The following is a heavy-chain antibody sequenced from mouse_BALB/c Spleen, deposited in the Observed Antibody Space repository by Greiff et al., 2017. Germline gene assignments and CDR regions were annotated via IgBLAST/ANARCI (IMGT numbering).Heavy chain of an antibody. D-gene: IGHD2-4*01. Sequence: VKLVESGPGLVAPSQSLSITCTVSGFSLTSYGVHWVRQPPGKGLEWLGVIWAGGSTNYNSALMSRLSISKDNSKSQVFLKMNSLQTDDTAMYYCAREYDYDEAPYAMDYWGQGTSVTVSS. CDR2: IWAGGST. CDR1: GFSLTSYG. J-gene: IGHJ4*01. V-gene: IGHV2-9*02. CDR3: AREYDYDEAPYAMDY.